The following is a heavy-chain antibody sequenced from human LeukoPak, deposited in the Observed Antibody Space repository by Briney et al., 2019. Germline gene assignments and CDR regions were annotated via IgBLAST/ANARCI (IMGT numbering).Heavy chain of an antibody. CDR2: IYTSGST. J-gene: IGHJ6*03. CDR3: ARVGRSVESYYYYMDV. D-gene: IGHD5-24*01. Sequence: SETLSLTCTVSGGSISSGSYYWSWIRQPAGKGLEWIGRIYTSGSTNYNPSLKSRVTISVDTSKNQFSLKLSSVTAADTAVYYCARVGRSVESYYYYMDVWGKGTTVTVSS. V-gene: IGHV4-61*02. CDR1: GGSISSGSYY.